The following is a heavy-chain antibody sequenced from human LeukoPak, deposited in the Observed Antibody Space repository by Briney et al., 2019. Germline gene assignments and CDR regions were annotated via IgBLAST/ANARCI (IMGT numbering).Heavy chain of an antibody. CDR2: ISSSSSTI. J-gene: IGHJ3*02. V-gene: IGHV3-48*01. Sequence: GGSLRLSCAASGFTFSSYSMNWVRQAPGKGLEWVSYISSSSSTIYYADSVKGRFTISRDNSKNTLYLQMNSLRAEDTAVYYCAKQQNGFDIWGQRTMVTVSS. CDR3: AKQQNGFDI. D-gene: IGHD6-13*01. CDR1: GFTFSSYS.